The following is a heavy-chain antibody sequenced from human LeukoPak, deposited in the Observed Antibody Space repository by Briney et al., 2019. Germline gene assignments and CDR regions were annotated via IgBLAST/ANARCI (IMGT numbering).Heavy chain of an antibody. J-gene: IGHJ4*02. CDR1: GFTFSNAW. Sequence: GGSLRLSCAASGFTFSNAWMSWVRQAPGKGLEWVGLIKGQTDGGTTDYAAPVKGRFTISRDDSKNTLYLQMNSLKTEDTAVYYRTTEEKTSGWYYFDYWGQGTLVTVSS. D-gene: IGHD6-19*01. CDR2: IKGQTDGGTT. CDR3: TTEEKTSGWYYFDY. V-gene: IGHV3-15*01.